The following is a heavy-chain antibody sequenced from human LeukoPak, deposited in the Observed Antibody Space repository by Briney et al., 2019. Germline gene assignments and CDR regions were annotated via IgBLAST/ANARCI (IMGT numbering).Heavy chain of an antibody. D-gene: IGHD3-3*01. CDR1: GFTLSSYW. J-gene: IGHJ4*02. CDR3: ARTYYDFWSGYFDLFDY. Sequence: GGSLRLSCAASGFTLSSYWMSWVRQAPGKGLEWVANIKQDGSEKYYVDSVKGRFTISRDNAKNSLYLQMNSLRAEDTAVYYCARTYYDFWSGYFDLFDYWGQGTLVTVSS. CDR2: IKQDGSEK. V-gene: IGHV3-7*01.